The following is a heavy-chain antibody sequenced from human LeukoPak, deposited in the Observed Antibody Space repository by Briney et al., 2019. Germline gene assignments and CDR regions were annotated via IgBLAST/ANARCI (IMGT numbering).Heavy chain of an antibody. D-gene: IGHD2-15*01. CDR2: TNYRSRWYN. CDR3: ARAQFCSGGSCQGYFQH. J-gene: IGHJ1*01. CDR1: GDSVSSSSVA. V-gene: IGHV6-1*01. Sequence: SQTLSLTCAISGDSVSSSSVAWNWIRQSPSRGLEWLGRTNYRSRWYNDYAVSVKSRITITSDTSKNQFSLQLNSVTPDDTAVYYCARAQFCSGGSCQGYFQHWGQGTLVTVSS.